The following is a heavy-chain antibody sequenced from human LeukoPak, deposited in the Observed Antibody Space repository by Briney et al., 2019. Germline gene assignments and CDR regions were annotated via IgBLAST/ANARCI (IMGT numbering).Heavy chain of an antibody. V-gene: IGHV3-7*01. CDR3: ARLFGSGTYPLDALDI. J-gene: IGHJ3*02. CDR1: GFTFSSYA. D-gene: IGHD3-10*01. Sequence: PGGSLRLSCAASGFTFSSYAMSWVRQAPAKGLEWVANIKQDGSDQSYVDSVKGRFTISRDNAQNSLYLQMDSLRAEDTAVYYCARLFGSGTYPLDALDIWGQGTAVTVSS. CDR2: IKQDGSDQ.